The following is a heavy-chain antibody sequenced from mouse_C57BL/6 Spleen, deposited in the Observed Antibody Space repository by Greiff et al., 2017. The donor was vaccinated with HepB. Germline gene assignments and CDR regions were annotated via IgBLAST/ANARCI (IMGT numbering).Heavy chain of an antibody. J-gene: IGHJ4*01. Sequence: EVKLVESGGGLVKPGGSLKLSCAASGFTFSDYGMHWVRQAPEKGLEWVAYISSGSSTIYSADTVKGRFTITRANAKNTRFLQMTSLRSEDTAMYYCARPYYYGSSYAIDYWGQGTSVTVSS. CDR1: GFTFSDYG. CDR2: ISSGSSTI. D-gene: IGHD1-1*01. V-gene: IGHV5-17*01. CDR3: ARPYYYGSSYAIDY.